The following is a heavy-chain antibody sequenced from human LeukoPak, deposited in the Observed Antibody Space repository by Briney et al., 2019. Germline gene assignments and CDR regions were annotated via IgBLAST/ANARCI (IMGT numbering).Heavy chain of an antibody. CDR3: ARVPPYYDILTGYSPYGMDV. J-gene: IGHJ6*04. CDR1: GGSISSYH. Sequence: SETLSLTCTVSGGSISSYHWSWIRQPPGKGLEWIGYIYYSGSTNYNPSLKSRVTISVDTSKNQFSLKLSSVTAADTAVYYCARVPPYYDILTGYSPYGMDVWGKGTTVTVSS. D-gene: IGHD3-9*01. CDR2: IYYSGST. V-gene: IGHV4-59*01.